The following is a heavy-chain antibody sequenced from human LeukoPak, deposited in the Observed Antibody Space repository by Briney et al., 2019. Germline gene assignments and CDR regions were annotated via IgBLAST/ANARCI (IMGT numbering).Heavy chain of an antibody. D-gene: IGHD6-6*01. CDR3: ARDGIGSSTPFDY. CDR2: IYYSGSN. CDR1: GVSISSGGYS. J-gene: IGHJ4*02. Sequence: SQTLSLTCAVSGVSISSGGYSWSWIRQPPGKGLEWIGYIYYSGSNYYNPSLRSRVSISIDKSKNQFSLKLSSVAAADTAFYYCARDGIGSSTPFDYWGQGTLVTVSS. V-gene: IGHV4-30-4*07.